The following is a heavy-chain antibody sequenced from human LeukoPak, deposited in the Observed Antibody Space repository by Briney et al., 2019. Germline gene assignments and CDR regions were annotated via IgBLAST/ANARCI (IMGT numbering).Heavy chain of an antibody. D-gene: IGHD5-24*01. CDR3: ARRRDGYNSPNYYYYYGMDV. Sequence: SETLSLTCTVSGGSISSHYWSWIRQPPGKGLEWIGYIYYSGSTNYNPSLKSRVTISVDTSKNQFSLKLSPVTAADTAVYYCARRRDGYNSPNYYYYYGMDVWGQGTTVTVSS. CDR1: GGSISSHY. V-gene: IGHV4-59*11. J-gene: IGHJ6*02. CDR2: IYYSGST.